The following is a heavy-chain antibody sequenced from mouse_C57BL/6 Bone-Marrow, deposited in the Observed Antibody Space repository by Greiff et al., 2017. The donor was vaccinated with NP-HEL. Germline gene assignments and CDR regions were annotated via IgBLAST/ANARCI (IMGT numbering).Heavy chain of an antibody. D-gene: IGHD2-1*01. Sequence: VKLMESGAELARPGASVKLSCKASGYTFTSYGISWVKQRTGQGLEWIGEIYPRSGNTYYNEKFKGKATLTADKSSSTAYMELRSLTSEDSAVYFCASGGLYYKGYWGQGTTLTVSS. V-gene: IGHV1-81*01. CDR2: IYPRSGNT. J-gene: IGHJ2*01. CDR1: GYTFTSYG. CDR3: ASGGLYYKGY.